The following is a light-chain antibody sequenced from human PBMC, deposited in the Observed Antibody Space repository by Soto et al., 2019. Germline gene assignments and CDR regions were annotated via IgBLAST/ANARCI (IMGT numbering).Light chain of an antibody. Sequence: DIVMTQSPLSLPVTPGEPASISCRSSQSLLYSNGNNYLDGYVQKPGQSPQLLIDLASSRASGVTGRFSGRGSGTDFTLKISRVEAEDVVVSYCMQHLHTPYTFGKGTKLDIK. CDR3: MQHLHTPYT. CDR1: QSLLYSNGNNY. V-gene: IGKV2-28*01. J-gene: IGKJ2*01. CDR2: LAS.